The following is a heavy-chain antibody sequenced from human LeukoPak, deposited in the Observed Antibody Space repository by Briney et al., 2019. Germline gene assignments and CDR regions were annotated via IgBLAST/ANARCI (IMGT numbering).Heavy chain of an antibody. D-gene: IGHD3-3*01. CDR1: GGSISSYY. Sequence: KSSETLSLTCTVSGGSISSYYWSWIRQPPGKGLEWIGCIYYSGSTNYNPSLKSRVTISVGTSKNQFSLKLSSVTAADTAVYYCARALRFLEWKTFDYWGQGTLVTVSS. CDR3: ARALRFLEWKTFDY. V-gene: IGHV4-59*01. J-gene: IGHJ4*02. CDR2: IYYSGST.